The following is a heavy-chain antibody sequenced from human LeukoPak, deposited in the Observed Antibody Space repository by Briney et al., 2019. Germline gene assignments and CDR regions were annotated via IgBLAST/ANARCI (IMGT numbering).Heavy chain of an antibody. Sequence: GGSLRLSCAASGFMFSSNWMSWVRLAPGKGLEWVANIKEDGTETYYVDSVKGRFTISRDNAKNTLYLQMNSLRAEDTAVYYCAKAYSSGQNYYYNGMDVWGQGTTVTVSS. V-gene: IGHV3-7*03. CDR2: IKEDGTET. CDR1: GFMFSSNW. D-gene: IGHD6-19*01. CDR3: AKAYSSGQNYYYNGMDV. J-gene: IGHJ6*02.